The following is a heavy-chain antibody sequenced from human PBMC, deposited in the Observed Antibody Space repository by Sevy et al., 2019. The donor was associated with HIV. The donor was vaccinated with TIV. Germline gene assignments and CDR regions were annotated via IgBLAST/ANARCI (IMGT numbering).Heavy chain of an antibody. Sequence: GGSLRLSCAASGFTFNNVWMSWVRQAPGKGLEWVAHIKSKSDGGTTDYAAPVRGRFTISRDDSKNTLYLQMNSLKTGDTAVYYCTTGGSLFQHWGQRTLVTVSS. V-gene: IGHV3-15*01. CDR2: IKSKSDGGTT. CDR1: GFTFNNVW. J-gene: IGHJ1*01. CDR3: TTGGSLFQH. D-gene: IGHD3-16*01.